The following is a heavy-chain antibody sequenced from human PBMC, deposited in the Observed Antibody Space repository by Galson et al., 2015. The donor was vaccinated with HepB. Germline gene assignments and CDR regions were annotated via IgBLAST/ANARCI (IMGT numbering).Heavy chain of an antibody. J-gene: IGHJ4*02. V-gene: IGHV3-23*01. CDR2: ISGSGSRT. Sequence: SLRLSCAASGFTFNNYAMSWVRQAPGKGLEWVSGISGSGSRTYYADSMKGRFTIYRDNSKTTLYLQMNSLRAEDSALYYCALGTHCSTTCYMEARFDYWGQGTLVTVSS. CDR3: ALGTHCSTTCYMEARFDY. D-gene: IGHD2-2*02. CDR1: GFTFNNYA.